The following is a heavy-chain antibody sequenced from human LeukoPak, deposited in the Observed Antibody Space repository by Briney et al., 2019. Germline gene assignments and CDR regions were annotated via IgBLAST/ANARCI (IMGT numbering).Heavy chain of an antibody. CDR3: ARAPTPHYDFWSGYFIPYHMDV. Sequence: GASVKVSCKASGYTFTSYGISWVRQAPGQGLEWMGWINPNSGGTNYAQKFQGRVTMTRDTSISTAYMELSRLRSDDTAVYYCARAPTPHYDFWSGYFIPYHMDVWGQGTTVTVSS. CDR2: INPNSGGT. CDR1: GYTFTSYG. V-gene: IGHV1-2*02. D-gene: IGHD3-3*01. J-gene: IGHJ6*02.